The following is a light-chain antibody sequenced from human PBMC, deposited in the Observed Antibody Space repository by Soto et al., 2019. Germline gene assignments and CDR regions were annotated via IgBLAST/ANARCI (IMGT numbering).Light chain of an antibody. Sequence: QSALTQPASVSGSPGQSITISCTGSSSDVGGYDYVSWYQQYPGKAPKLMIYDVSNRPSGVPNRFSGSKSGNTASLTISGLQADDEADYYCSSFTSSTTRVFGTGTKVTVL. CDR2: DVS. CDR3: SSFTSSTTRV. CDR1: SSDVGGYDY. V-gene: IGLV2-14*01. J-gene: IGLJ1*01.